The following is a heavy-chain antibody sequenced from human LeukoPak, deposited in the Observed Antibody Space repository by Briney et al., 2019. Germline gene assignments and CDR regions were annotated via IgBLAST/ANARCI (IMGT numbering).Heavy chain of an antibody. Sequence: SETLSLTCTVSGGSISSYYWSWIRQPPGKGLEWIGYIYYSGSTNYNPSLKSRVTISVDTSKNQFSLKLSSVTAADTAVYYCARQPLGGYSYDYWGQGTLVTVSS. CDR3: ARQPLGGYSYDY. V-gene: IGHV4-59*08. CDR2: IYYSGST. D-gene: IGHD5-18*01. J-gene: IGHJ4*02. CDR1: GGSISSYY.